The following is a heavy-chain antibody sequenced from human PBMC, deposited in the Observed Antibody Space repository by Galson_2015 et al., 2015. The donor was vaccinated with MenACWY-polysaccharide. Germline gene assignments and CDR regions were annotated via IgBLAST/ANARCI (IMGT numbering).Heavy chain of an antibody. Sequence: SLRLSCAASEFDFSTYWMHWVRHVPGKGPVWVSRINSDETSTSYADSVKGRFSISRDNAKSTLYLQMNSLRAEDTAVYYCARGHYDLWSGYRHYYFGLDVWGQGTLVTVS. V-gene: IGHV3-74*01. D-gene: IGHD3-3*01. CDR1: EFDFSTYW. CDR3: ARGHYDLWSGYRHYYFGLDV. J-gene: IGHJ6*02. CDR2: INSDETST.